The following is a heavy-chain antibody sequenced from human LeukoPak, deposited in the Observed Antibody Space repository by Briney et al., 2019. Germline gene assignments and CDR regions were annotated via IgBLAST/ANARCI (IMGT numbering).Heavy chain of an antibody. CDR3: ARYSSGWYYFDY. CDR1: GGSVSSGSYS. D-gene: IGHD6-19*01. Sequence: PSEPLSLTCTVSGGSVSSGSYSWSWIRQPPGKGLEWIGYIYYSGSTNYNPSLKSRVTISVDTSKNQFSLKLSSVTAADTAVYYCARYSSGWYYFDYWGQGTLVTVSS. V-gene: IGHV4-61*01. J-gene: IGHJ4*02. CDR2: IYYSGST.